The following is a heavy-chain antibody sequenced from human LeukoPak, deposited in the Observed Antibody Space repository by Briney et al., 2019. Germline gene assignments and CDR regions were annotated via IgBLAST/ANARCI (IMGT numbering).Heavy chain of an antibody. CDR3: ARGPTYYYDSSGYMDY. CDR2: ISSSSSYI. Sequence: GGSLRLSCAASGFTFSSYSMTWVRQAPGKGLEWVSSISSSSSYIYYADSVKGRFTISRDNSKNTLYLQMNSLRAEDTAVYYCARGPTYYYDSSGYMDYWGQGTLVTVSS. V-gene: IGHV3-21*04. CDR1: GFTFSSYS. D-gene: IGHD3-22*01. J-gene: IGHJ4*02.